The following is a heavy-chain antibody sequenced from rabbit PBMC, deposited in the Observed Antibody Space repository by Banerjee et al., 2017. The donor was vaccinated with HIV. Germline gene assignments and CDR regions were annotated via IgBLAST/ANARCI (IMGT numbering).Heavy chain of an antibody. D-gene: IGHD6-1*01. CDR3: ARRDDTASDAYVL. J-gene: IGHJ3*01. V-gene: IGHV1S45*01. CDR1: GFSFSGSYY. Sequence: QEQLKETGGGLVQPGGSLTLTCTASGFSFSGSYYICWVRQAPGKGLEWIACIYGGSSGSTYYANWAKGRFTISKTSATTVTLQMTSLTAADTATHFCARRDDTASDAYVLWGQGTLVTVS. CDR2: IYGGSSGST.